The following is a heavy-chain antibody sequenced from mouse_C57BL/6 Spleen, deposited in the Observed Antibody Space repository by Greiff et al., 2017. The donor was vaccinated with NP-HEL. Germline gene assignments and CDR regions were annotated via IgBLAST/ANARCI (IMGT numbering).Heavy chain of an antibody. Sequence: QVQLQQPGAELVKPGASVKLSCKASGYTFTSYWMHWVKQRPGQGLEWIGKIHPNSGSTNYNEKFKSKATLTVDKSSSTAYMQLSSLTSEDSAVYYCARRYYGSSSRYFDVWGTGTTVTVSS. CDR3: ARRYYGSSSRYFDV. J-gene: IGHJ1*03. CDR2: IHPNSGST. D-gene: IGHD1-1*01. CDR1: GYTFTSYW. V-gene: IGHV1-64*01.